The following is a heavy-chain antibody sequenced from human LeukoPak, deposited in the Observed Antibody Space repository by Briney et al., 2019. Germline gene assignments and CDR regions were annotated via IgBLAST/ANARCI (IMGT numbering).Heavy chain of an antibody. CDR1: GGSISSSSYY. CDR3: AREVTTTRALYYYYMDV. J-gene: IGHJ6*03. Sequence: SETLSLTCTVSGGSISSSSYYWGCIRQPPGKGLECIGSIYYSGSTYYNPSLKSRVTISVDRSKNQFSLKLSSVTAADTAVYYCAREVTTTRALYYYYMDVWGKGTTVTVSS. D-gene: IGHD4-17*01. V-gene: IGHV4-39*07. CDR2: IYYSGST.